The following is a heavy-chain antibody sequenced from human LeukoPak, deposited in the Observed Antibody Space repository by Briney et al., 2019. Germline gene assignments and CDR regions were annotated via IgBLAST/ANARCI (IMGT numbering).Heavy chain of an antibody. CDR3: ARGRTTVTTFADY. J-gene: IGHJ4*02. CDR1: GFTFSSYN. V-gene: IGHV3-21*01. CDR2: VSSSSSYI. D-gene: IGHD4-17*01. Sequence: GGSLRLSCAASGFTFSSYNMNWVRQAPGKGLEWVSSVSSSSSYIYYADSVKGRFTISRDNAKNSLYLQMNSLRAEDTAVYYCARGRTTVTTFADYWGQGTLVTVSS.